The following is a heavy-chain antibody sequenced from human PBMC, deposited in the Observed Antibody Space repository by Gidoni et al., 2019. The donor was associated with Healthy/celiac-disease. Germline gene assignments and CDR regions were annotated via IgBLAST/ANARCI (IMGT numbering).Heavy chain of an antibody. CDR3: ARGQDGGGGDYEGLGE. CDR2: INHSGST. J-gene: IGHJ4*02. D-gene: IGHD2-21*02. CDR1: GGSFRGYY. V-gene: IGHV4-34*01. Sequence: QVQLQQWGAGLLTPSETLSLTCAVYGGSFRGYYWSWIRQPPGKGLEWIGEINHSGSTNYNPSLKSRVTISVDTSKNQFSLKLSSVTAADTAVYYCARGQDGGGGDYEGLGEWGQGTLVTVSS.